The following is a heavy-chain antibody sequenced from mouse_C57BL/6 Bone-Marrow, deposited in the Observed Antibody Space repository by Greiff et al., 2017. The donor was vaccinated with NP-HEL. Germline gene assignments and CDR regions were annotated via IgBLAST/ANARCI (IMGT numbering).Heavy chain of an antibody. CDR2: IYPGSGST. CDR3: ARSPYYPAY. D-gene: IGHD2-10*01. V-gene: IGHV1-53*01. J-gene: IGHJ3*01. CDR1: GYTFTSYW. Sequence: VQLQQPGTELVKPGASVKLSCKASGYTFTSYWMHWVKQRPGQGLEWIGNIYPGSGSTNYNEKFKSKATLTVDTSSSTAYMQLSSLTSEDSAVYYCARSPYYPAYWGQGTLVTVSA.